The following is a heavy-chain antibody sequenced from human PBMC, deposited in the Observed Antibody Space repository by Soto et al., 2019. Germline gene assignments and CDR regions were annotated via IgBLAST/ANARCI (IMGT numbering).Heavy chain of an antibody. CDR2: IYYSGST. V-gene: IGHV4-59*01. D-gene: IGHD7-27*01. J-gene: IGHJ4*02. CDR1: GGSISSYY. CDR3: ARDSNWGSYFDY. Sequence: SETLSLTCTVSGGSISSYYWSWIRQPPGKGLEWIGYIYYSGSTNYNPSLKSRVTISVDTSKSQFSLKLSSVTAADTAVYYCARDSNWGSYFDYWGQGTLVTVSS.